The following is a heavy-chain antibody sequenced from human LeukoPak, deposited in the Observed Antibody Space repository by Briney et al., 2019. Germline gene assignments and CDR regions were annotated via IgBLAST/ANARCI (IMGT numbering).Heavy chain of an antibody. CDR1: GFTFSSYW. J-gene: IGHJ4*02. Sequence: GGSLRLSCAASGFTFSSYWMSWVRQAPGKGLEWVANIKQDGSEKYYVDSVEGRFTISRDNAKNSLYLQMNSLRAEDTAVYYCASEARTRCSGGSCYLDYWGQGTLVTVSS. CDR2: IKQDGSEK. CDR3: ASEARTRCSGGSCYLDY. D-gene: IGHD2-15*01. V-gene: IGHV3-7*03.